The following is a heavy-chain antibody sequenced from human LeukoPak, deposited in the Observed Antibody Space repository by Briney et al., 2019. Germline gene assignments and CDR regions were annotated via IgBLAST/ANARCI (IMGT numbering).Heavy chain of an antibody. J-gene: IGHJ6*02. CDR1: GFTFSSYS. Sequence: GGSLRLSCAASGFTFSSYSMNWVRQASGKGLEWVSYISSSSSTIYYADSVKGRFTISRDNAKNSLYLQMNSLRDEDTAVYYCARVNGSGYYYYYGMHVWGQGTTVTVSS. D-gene: IGHD3-10*01. CDR2: ISSSSSTI. CDR3: ARVNGSGYYYYYGMHV. V-gene: IGHV3-48*02.